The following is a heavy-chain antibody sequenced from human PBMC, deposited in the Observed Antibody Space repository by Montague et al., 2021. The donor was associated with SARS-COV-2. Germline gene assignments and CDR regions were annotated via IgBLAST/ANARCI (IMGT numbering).Heavy chain of an antibody. V-gene: IGHV4-39*01. CDR1: GGSISNSIYY. Sequence: SETLSLTCTVSGGSISNSIYYWGWIRQPPGKGLEWIGSIYYTGSTYHXXXLKSRVTISMNTSNNQFFLKLTSVTAADTAVYYCARPGRGYSYGLDAFEVWGQGTMVTVSS. D-gene: IGHD5-18*01. CDR2: IYYTGST. CDR3: ARPGRGYSYGLDAFEV. J-gene: IGHJ3*01.